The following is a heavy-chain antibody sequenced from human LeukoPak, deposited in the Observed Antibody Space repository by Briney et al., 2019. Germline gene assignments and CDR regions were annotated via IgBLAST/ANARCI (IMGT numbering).Heavy chain of an antibody. CDR3: ARGEGAVVVVAAKGFDP. CDR2: INPNSGGT. Sequence: GASVKVSCKASGYTFTGYYMHWVRQAPGQGLEWMGWINPNSGGTNYAQKFQGRVTMTRDTSISTAYMELSRLRSDDTAVYYCARGEGAVVVVAAKGFDPWGQGTLVTVSS. J-gene: IGHJ5*02. CDR1: GYTFTGYY. D-gene: IGHD2-15*01. V-gene: IGHV1-2*02.